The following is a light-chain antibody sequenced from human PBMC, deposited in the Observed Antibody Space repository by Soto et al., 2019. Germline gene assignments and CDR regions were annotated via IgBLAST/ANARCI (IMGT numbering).Light chain of an antibody. Sequence: EIVLTQSPGTLYLSPGERASLSCRASPSVSSSYLAWYQQKPGQAPRLLIYGASSRATGIPDRFSGSGSGKDFTLTISRLEPEDFAVYYCQQYNDWPLTFGGGTKVEIK. J-gene: IGKJ4*01. V-gene: IGKV3-20*01. CDR2: GAS. CDR3: QQYNDWPLT. CDR1: PSVSSSY.